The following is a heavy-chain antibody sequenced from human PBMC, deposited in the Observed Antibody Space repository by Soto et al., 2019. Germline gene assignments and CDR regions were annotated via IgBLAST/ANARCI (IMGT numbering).Heavy chain of an antibody. Sequence: QVQLQESGPGLVKPSQTLSLTCTVSGGSINSDHYYWSWIRQPPGKGLEWIGYISHSVSTYYNPSLKSRVFMSVDTAKNQSSLKLTGVTAADTAVYYCSARRWSFDHWGQGTLVTVSS. J-gene: IGHJ4*02. CDR3: SARRWSFDH. CDR1: GGSINSDHYY. D-gene: IGHD2-15*01. V-gene: IGHV4-30-4*01. CDR2: ISHSVST.